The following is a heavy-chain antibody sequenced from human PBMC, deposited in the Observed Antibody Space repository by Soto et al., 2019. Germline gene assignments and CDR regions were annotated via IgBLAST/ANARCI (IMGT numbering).Heavy chain of an antibody. D-gene: IGHD3-3*01. CDR2: IYYSGRT. CDR1: GGSISSGGYY. V-gene: IGHV4-31*03. Sequence: QVQLQESGPGLVKPSQTLSLTCTVSGGSISSGGYYWSWIRQHPVKGLDWIGYIYYSGRTYYNPSRKSRVSISVDTSKNQFSLKLSSVTAADTAVYYCARNLHFGVVIYFDYWGQGTLVTVSS. CDR3: ARNLHFGVVIYFDY. J-gene: IGHJ4*02.